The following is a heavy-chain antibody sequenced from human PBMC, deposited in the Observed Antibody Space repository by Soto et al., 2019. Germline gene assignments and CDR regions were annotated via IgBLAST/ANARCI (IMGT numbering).Heavy chain of an antibody. Sequence: SPTLSLTCVISGDSVSSNRAAGNWVRQSPSRGLEWLGRTYYRSKWKNDYAVSVNSRITINPDTSKNQLSLQLNSVTPEDTAVYYCVRGVDSSFDYWGQGTLVTVSS. J-gene: IGHJ4*02. CDR1: GDSVSSNRAA. CDR2: TYYRSKWKN. CDR3: VRGVDSSFDY. V-gene: IGHV6-1*01. D-gene: IGHD6-13*01.